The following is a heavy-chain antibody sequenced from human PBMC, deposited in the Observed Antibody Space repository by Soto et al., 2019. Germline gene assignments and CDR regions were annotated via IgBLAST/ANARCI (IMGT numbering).Heavy chain of an antibody. V-gene: IGHV3-23*01. CDR2: ISGSGGST. CDR3: ARAGRRTYGTPLERFDP. Sequence: GGSLRLSCAASGFTFSSYAMSWVRQAPGKGLEWVSAISGSGGSTYYADSVKGRFTISRDNSKNTLYLQMNSLRAEDTAVYYCARAGRRTYGTPLERFDPWGQGTLVTVSS. J-gene: IGHJ5*02. D-gene: IGHD3-10*01. CDR1: GFTFSSYA.